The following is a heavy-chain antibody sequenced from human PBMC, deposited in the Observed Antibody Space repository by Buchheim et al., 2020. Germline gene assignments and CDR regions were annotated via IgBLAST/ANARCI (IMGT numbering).Heavy chain of an antibody. CDR3: ARDSGMAGRRGFDY. CDR1: GGFITNYY. CDR2: IHSTGYS. V-gene: IGHV4-4*07. J-gene: IGHJ4*02. Sequence: QVQLQESGPGLVKPSETLSLTCTVSGGFITNYYWSWVRQPAGGGLEWIGRIHSTGYSNYSPSLKSRVTMAVDTSNNEGSLTLTSVSAADAAVYYCARDSGMAGRRGFDYWGQGIL. D-gene: IGHD6-13*01.